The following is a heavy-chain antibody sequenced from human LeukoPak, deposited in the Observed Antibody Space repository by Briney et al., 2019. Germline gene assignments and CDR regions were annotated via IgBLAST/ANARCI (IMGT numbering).Heavy chain of an antibody. CDR1: GFTFSSYG. D-gene: IGHD3-9*01. J-gene: IGHJ3*02. CDR2: IWYDGSNK. V-gene: IGHV3-33*01. Sequence: GGSLRLSCAASGFTFSSYGMHWVRQAPGKGLEWVAVIWYDGSNKYYADSVKGRFTISRDNSKNTLYLQMNSLRAEDTAVYYCARVYYDILTGPNGDAFDIWGQGTMVTVSS. CDR3: ARVYYDILTGPNGDAFDI.